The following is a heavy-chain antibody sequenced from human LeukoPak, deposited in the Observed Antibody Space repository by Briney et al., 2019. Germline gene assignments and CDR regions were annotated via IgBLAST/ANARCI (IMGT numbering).Heavy chain of an antibody. V-gene: IGHV1-18*01. CDR3: ARDLGGYCSSTSCFNFDY. Sequence: RASVKVSCKASGYTYTNYGISWVRQAPGQGLEWMGLISAHNSNTNYAQKLQGRVTMTTETFTSTAYMELRSLRSDDTAVYYCARDLGGYCSSTSCFNFDYWGQGTLVTVTS. CDR2: ISAHNSNT. CDR1: GYTYTNYG. J-gene: IGHJ4*02. D-gene: IGHD2-2*01.